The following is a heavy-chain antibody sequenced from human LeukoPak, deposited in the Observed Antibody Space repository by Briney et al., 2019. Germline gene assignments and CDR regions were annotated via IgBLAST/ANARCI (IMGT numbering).Heavy chain of an antibody. CDR3: ARTPSRGDFDY. Sequence: KASDTLSLTCAVSGYSISSSNWWGWIRQPPGEGLEWIGYIYYSGSTYYNPSLKSRVTMSVDTSKNQFSLKLSSVTAVDTAVYYCARTPSRGDFDYWGQGTLVTVSS. CDR2: IYYSGST. V-gene: IGHV4-28*01. J-gene: IGHJ4*02. D-gene: IGHD6-13*01. CDR1: GYSISSSNW.